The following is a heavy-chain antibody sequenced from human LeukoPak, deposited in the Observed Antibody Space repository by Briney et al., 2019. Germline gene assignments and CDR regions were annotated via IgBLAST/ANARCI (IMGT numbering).Heavy chain of an antibody. J-gene: IGHJ4*02. CDR3: ARAAVSGGDCCSFDY. CDR1: GFTFSGSA. Sequence: GGSLRLSCAASGFTFSGSAMTWVRQTPGKGLEWVSSIGRGSVGDTYYAASVRGRFTISRDNSKDTVSLQMNSLRAEDTAVYFCARAAVSGGDCCSFDYWGQGTLVTVSS. V-gene: IGHV3-23*01. CDR2: IGRGSVGDT. D-gene: IGHD2-21*02.